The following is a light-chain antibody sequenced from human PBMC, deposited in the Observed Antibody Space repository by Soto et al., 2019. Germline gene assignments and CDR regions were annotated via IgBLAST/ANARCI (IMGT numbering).Light chain of an antibody. CDR3: QQRSNWPLT. J-gene: IGKJ4*01. CDR1: QSVSSL. Sequence: EIVLTQSPATLSLSPGERATLSCRASQSVSSLLAWYQQKPGQAPTLLIYDASSRATGIPTRFSGSGSGTDFTLTISSLEPEDFAVYYCQQRSNWPLTFGGGTKVEIK. CDR2: DAS. V-gene: IGKV3-11*01.